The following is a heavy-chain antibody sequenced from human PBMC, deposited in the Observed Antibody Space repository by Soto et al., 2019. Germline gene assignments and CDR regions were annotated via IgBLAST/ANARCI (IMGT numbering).Heavy chain of an antibody. CDR2: INAGNGNT. D-gene: IGHD6-13*01. Sequence: ASVKVSCQASGYTFTRYAMHWVRQAPGQRLEWMGWINAGNGNTKYSQKFQGRVTITRDTSASTAYMELSSLRSEDTAVYYCARVGSVTAAAGSKGPSYFDYWGQGTLVTVSS. CDR3: ARVGSVTAAAGSKGPSYFDY. CDR1: GYTFTRYA. J-gene: IGHJ4*02. V-gene: IGHV1-3*01.